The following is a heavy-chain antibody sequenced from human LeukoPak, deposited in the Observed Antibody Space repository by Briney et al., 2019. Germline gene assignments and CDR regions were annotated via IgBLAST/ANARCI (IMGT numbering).Heavy chain of an antibody. D-gene: IGHD3-9*01. CDR2: IRNKAYGGTA. CDR1: GFTFSDYA. Sequence: PGRSLRLSCTASGFTFSDYAMSWFRQAPGKGLEWVGFIRNKAYGGTAEYAASVKGRFTISRDDSKTIAYLQMNSLRTEDTAVYYCTREKRYFDWFQADYWGQGTLVTVSS. V-gene: IGHV3-49*03. CDR3: TREKRYFDWFQADY. J-gene: IGHJ4*02.